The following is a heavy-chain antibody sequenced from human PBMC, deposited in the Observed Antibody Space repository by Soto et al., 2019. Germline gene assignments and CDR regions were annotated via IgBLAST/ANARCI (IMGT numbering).Heavy chain of an antibody. CDR1: GYTFTSYG. V-gene: IGHV1-18*04. D-gene: IGHD3-3*01. Sequence: ASVKVSCKASGYTFTSYGISWVRQAPGQGLEWMGWISAYNGNTNYAQKLQGRVTMTTDTSTSTAYMELRSLRSDDTAVYYCARDWYYDFWSGNYGMDVWGQGTTVTV. CDR3: ARDWYYDFWSGNYGMDV. CDR2: ISAYNGNT. J-gene: IGHJ6*02.